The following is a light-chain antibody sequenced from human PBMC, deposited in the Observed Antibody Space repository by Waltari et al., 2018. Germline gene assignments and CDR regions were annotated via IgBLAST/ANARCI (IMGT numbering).Light chain of an antibody. Sequence: QSALTQPASVSGSPGQSIPISCTGTSSDVGSHDFNLVSWYQQHPGKAPKLMIYEGNKRPSGVSSRFSGSKSGNTASLTISGLQAEDEADYYCCSYAGSDTWVFGGGTKLTVL. CDR1: SSDVGSHDFNL. V-gene: IGLV2-23*01. CDR2: EGN. J-gene: IGLJ3*02. CDR3: CSYAGSDTWV.